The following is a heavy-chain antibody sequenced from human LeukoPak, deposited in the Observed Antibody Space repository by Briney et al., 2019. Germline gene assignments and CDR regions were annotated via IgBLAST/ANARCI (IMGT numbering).Heavy chain of an antibody. V-gene: IGHV3-33*08. CDR2: IRYDGSNK. J-gene: IGHJ4*02. D-gene: IGHD5-24*01. CDR1: GFTFDDYG. Sequence: GGSLRLSCAASGFTFDDYGMHWVRQAPGKGLEWVAFIRYDGSNKYYGDSVKGRFTISRDNSKNTLYLQMNSLRAEDTAVYYCARFTQSPDYWGQGTLVTVSS. CDR3: ARFTQSPDY.